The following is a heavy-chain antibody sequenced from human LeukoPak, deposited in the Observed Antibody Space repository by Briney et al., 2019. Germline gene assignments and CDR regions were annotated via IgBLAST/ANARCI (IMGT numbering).Heavy chain of an antibody. CDR2: ISSSSSYI. CDR1: GFTFSSYS. V-gene: IGHV3-21*01. Sequence: PGGSLRLSCAASGFTFSSYSMNWVRQAPGKGLEWVSSISSSSSYIYYADSVKGRFTISRDNAKNSLYLQMNSLRAEDTAVYYCARPHIIFNREWSTHAFDIWGQGTMVTVSS. J-gene: IGHJ3*02. D-gene: IGHD3-3*01. CDR3: ARPHIIFNREWSTHAFDI.